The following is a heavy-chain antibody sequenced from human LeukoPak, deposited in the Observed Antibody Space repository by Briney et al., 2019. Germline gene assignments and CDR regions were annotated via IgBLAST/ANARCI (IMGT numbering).Heavy chain of an antibody. CDR2: ISGSSSFI. J-gene: IGHJ6*03. Sequence: GGSLRLSCAASEVTFSSYSMNRVRQAPGKGLEWVSSISGSSSFIYYADSVRGRFTISRDNAKNSLYLQMDSLRAEDTAVYYCARRPIASTDYYYFLDVWGKGTTVTVSS. CDR1: EVTFSSYS. CDR3: ARRPIASTDYYYFLDV. V-gene: IGHV3-21*01. D-gene: IGHD6-13*01.